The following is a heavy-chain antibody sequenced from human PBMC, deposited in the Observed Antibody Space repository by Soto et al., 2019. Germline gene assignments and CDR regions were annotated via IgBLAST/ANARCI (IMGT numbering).Heavy chain of an antibody. D-gene: IGHD6-19*01. CDR2: IYPGDSDT. J-gene: IGHJ4*02. Sequence: PGESLKISCKGSGYSFTSYWIGWVRQMPGKGLEWMGIIYPGDSDTRYSPSFQGQVTISADKSISTAYPQWSSLKASHTAMYYCAIEAGAGHIAVAGTFDYWGQGTLVTVSS. CDR1: GYSFTSYW. CDR3: AIEAGAGHIAVAGTFDY. V-gene: IGHV5-51*01.